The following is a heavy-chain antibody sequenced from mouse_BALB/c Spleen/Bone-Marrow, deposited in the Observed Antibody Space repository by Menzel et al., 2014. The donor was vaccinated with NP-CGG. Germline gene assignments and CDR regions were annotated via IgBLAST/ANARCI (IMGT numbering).Heavy chain of an antibody. V-gene: IGHV1S53*02. CDR2: ISPGDGVI. CDR1: GYTFTDHA. J-gene: IGHJ3*01. Sequence: VQRVESDAELVKPGASVKISCKASGYTFTDHATHWVKQKPEQGLEWIGYISPGDGVIKYNEKFKGKAILTADKSSSTAYMQLNSLTSEDSAVYFCKRSLGRFAYWGQGTLVTVSA. CDR3: KRSLGRFAY. D-gene: IGHD4-1*01.